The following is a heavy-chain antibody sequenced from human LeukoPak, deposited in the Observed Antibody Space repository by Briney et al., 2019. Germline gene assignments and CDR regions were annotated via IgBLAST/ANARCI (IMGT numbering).Heavy chain of an antibody. D-gene: IGHD3-10*01. Sequence: GGSLRLSCAASGFTFSSYRMSWVRQAPGKGLEWVANIKQDGTEKYYVDSVRGRFTISRDNAENSLYLQMNSLRAEDTAVYYCVRVGWFGELTRHPGGDYWGQGTLVTVSS. CDR2: IKQDGTEK. V-gene: IGHV3-7*01. CDR3: VRVGWFGELTRHPGGDY. J-gene: IGHJ4*02. CDR1: GFTFSSYR.